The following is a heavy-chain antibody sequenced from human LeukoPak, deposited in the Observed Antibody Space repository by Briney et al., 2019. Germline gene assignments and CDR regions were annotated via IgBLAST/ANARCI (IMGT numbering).Heavy chain of an antibody. CDR3: AKVLDFGSSTWNFFDY. V-gene: IGHV3-21*04. J-gene: IGHJ4*02. Sequence: PGGSLRLSCAASGFTFSSYSMNWVRQAPGKGLEWVSSISSSSSYIYYADSVKGRFTISRDNSKNTLYLQMNSLRAEDTAVYYCAKVLDFGSSTWNFFDYWGQGTLVTVSS. D-gene: IGHD3-3*01. CDR1: GFTFSSYS. CDR2: ISSSSSYI.